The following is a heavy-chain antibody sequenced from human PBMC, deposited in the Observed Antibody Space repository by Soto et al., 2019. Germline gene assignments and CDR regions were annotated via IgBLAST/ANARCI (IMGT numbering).Heavy chain of an antibody. J-gene: IGHJ6*02. V-gene: IGHV2-5*02. CDR2: IYWDDDK. CDR1: GLSLSTTGVG. Sequence: QITLKESGPTLVKPTQTLTLTCTFSGLSLSTTGVGVGGILQPPGKALEWLALIYWDDDKRYSPSLKSRLTITKDTSKNQVVLTMTNMDPVDTATYYCVQSRCGGDCLQSYSSHSYYGLDVWGQGTTVTVSS. D-gene: IGHD2-21*02. CDR3: VQSRCGGDCLQSYSSHSYYGLDV.